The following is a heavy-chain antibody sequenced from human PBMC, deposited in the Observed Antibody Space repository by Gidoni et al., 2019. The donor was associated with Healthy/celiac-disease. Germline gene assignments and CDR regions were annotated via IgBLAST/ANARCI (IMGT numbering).Heavy chain of an antibody. CDR2: ISGSGGST. CDR3: ATCSGGSCYSDNWFDP. J-gene: IGHJ5*02. D-gene: IGHD2-15*01. CDR1: GLTFSSYA. Sequence: EVQLLESGGGLVQPGGSLRLSCAASGLTFSSYAMGWVRQAPGKGLEWVSAISGSGGSTYYADPVKGRFTISRDNSKNTLYLQMNSLRAEDTAVYYCATCSGGSCYSDNWFDPWGQGTLVTVSS. V-gene: IGHV3-23*01.